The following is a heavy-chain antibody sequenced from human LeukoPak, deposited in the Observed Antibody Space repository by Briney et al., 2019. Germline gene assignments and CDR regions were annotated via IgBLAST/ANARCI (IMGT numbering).Heavy chain of an antibody. CDR1: GFTFNNYG. CDR2: ISGSGGST. Sequence: AGSLTLFCAASGFTFNNYGISWVRQAPGRGLEWVSAISGSGGSTYYADSVKGRFAISRDNSKNTLYLQMNSLRAEDTAVYYCAKQQGIAAAGRDFWARGTLVTVSS. J-gene: IGHJ4*02. V-gene: IGHV3-23*01. D-gene: IGHD6-13*01. CDR3: AKQQGIAAAGRDF.